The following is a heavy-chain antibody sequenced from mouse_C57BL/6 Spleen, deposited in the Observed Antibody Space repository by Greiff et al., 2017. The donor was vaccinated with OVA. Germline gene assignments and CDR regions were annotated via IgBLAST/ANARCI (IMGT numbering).Heavy chain of an antibody. CDR2: SSNSASDYTT. Sequence: EVQLMESGGGLVQSGRSLRLSCAASGFTFSDFYMDWVRQAPGQGLEWIAESSNSASDYTTEYNETVKGRFIVARDTSKSTRYLQMNGLRAEDTAIYYCARDNYGKYRDFDVWGTGTTVTVSS. CDR1: GFTFSDFY. D-gene: IGHD2-1*01. CDR3: ARDNYGKYRDFDV. V-gene: IGHV7-1*01. J-gene: IGHJ1*03.